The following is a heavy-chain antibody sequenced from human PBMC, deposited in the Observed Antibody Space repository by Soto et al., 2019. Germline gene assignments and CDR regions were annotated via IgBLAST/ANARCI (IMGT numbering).Heavy chain of an antibody. CDR1: GASFAGYY. D-gene: IGHD2-15*01. V-gene: IGHV4-34*01. J-gene: IGHJ2*01. Sequence: QVQLQQWGAGLLKPSETLSLTCTVYGASFAGYYWTWLRQSPGKGLEWIGEVSHSGIAKYNPSLGSRVTISLDTSNNQFSLGLTSVTAADTAVYYCARYGGTSIWYFDIWGRGTLVSVSS. CDR3: ARYGGTSIWYFDI. CDR2: VSHSGIA.